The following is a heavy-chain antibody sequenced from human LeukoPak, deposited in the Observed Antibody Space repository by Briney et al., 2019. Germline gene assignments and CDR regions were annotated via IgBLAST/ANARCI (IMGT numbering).Heavy chain of an antibody. Sequence: SETLSLXCAVYWGSFSGYYWSWIRLPPGKGLEWIGEINQSGSTNYNPSLKSRVTISVDTPKNQFPLNLSSVPRADTGWDDCARTHYYMDVWGKGTTVTVSS. CDR2: INQSGST. V-gene: IGHV4-34*01. CDR3: ARTHYYMDV. J-gene: IGHJ6*03. CDR1: WGSFSGYY.